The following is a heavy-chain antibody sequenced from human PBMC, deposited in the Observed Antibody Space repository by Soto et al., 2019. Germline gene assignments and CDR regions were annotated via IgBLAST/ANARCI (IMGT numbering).Heavy chain of an antibody. Sequence: QVQLVQSGAEMKEPGSSVKVSCKTSGGTFSSSAISWLRQAPGQGLEWMGGIIPLFRTPDYAQKFQGRVTIAADESTSTAYMELSSLRSEETAVYYCARDNDRLQLGGNYYYMLDVWGQGTTITVSS. CDR1: GGTFSSSA. D-gene: IGHD4-4*01. CDR2: IIPLFRTP. V-gene: IGHV1-69*12. CDR3: ARDNDRLQLGGNYYYMLDV. J-gene: IGHJ6*02.